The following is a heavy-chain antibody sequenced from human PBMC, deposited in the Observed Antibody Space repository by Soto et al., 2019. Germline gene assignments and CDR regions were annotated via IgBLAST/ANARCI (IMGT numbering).Heavy chain of an antibody. J-gene: IGHJ4*02. V-gene: IGHV3-48*01. Sequence: GGSLRLSCAASGFTFSSYSMNWVRQAPGKGLEWVSYISSSSSTIYYADSVKGRFTISRDNAKNSLYLQMNSLTAADTAVYYCARQERPRYCSGGSCSGYTFDYWGQGTLVTVSS. D-gene: IGHD2-15*01. CDR3: ARQERPRYCSGGSCSGYTFDY. CDR1: GFTFSSYS. CDR2: ISSSSSTI.